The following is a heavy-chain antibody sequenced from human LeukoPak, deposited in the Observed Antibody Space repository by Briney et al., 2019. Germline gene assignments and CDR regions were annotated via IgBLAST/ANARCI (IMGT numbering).Heavy chain of an antibody. CDR3: AKGGSGGSENYYLNYYYIDV. D-gene: IGHD3-10*01. J-gene: IGHJ6*03. CDR1: VFTLDVFA. V-gene: IGHV3-43D*03. CDR2: ISWDCGST. Sequence: GGSLRLPCAASVFTLDVFAMHWVRDAPGKGLEWVSLISWDCGSTYHADSVKRRLTLPRHSSIISLYLHLNSLRAEDTALYYCAKGGSGGSENYYLNYYYIDVWGKGTTVTVSS.